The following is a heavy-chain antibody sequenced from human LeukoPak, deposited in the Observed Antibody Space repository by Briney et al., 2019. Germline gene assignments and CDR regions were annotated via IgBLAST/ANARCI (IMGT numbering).Heavy chain of an antibody. V-gene: IGHV3-33*07. D-gene: IGHD4-17*01. CDR2: IWNDGSKR. CDR3: ARWYGDYPSYYHDS. CDR1: GYPFNNNG. J-gene: IGHJ4*02. Sequence: GGSLRLSCATSGYPFNNNGMYWVRQAPGQGLEWVAVIWNDGSKRYYADSAKGRFTISSDSSKSTLYLQLNSLRVEDTAVYYCARWYGDYPSYYHDSWGQGTLVTVSA.